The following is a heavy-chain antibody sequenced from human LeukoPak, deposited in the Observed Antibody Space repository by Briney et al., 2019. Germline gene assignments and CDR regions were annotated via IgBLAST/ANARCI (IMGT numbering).Heavy chain of an antibody. CDR3: AEDPLGRGSYYYYMDV. CDR1: GFTFSSYG. J-gene: IGHJ6*03. D-gene: IGHD1-26*01. CDR2: IWYDGSNK. Sequence: PGGSLRLSCAASGFTFSSYGMHWVRQAPGKGLEWVAVIWYDGSNKYYADSVKGRFTISRDNSKNTLYLQMNSLRAEDTAVYYCAEDPLGRGSYYYYMDVWGKGTTVTVSS. V-gene: IGHV3-33*06.